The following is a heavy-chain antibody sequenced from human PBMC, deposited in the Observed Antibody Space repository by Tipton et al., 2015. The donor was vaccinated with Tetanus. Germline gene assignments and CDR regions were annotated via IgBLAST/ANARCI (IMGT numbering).Heavy chain of an antibody. V-gene: IGHV4-31*03. CDR2: ISNSGST. Sequence: TLSLTCTVSGGSISSDGAYWSWIRQHPGEGLEWIGYISNSGSTYYNPPLKSRVTISVDTSQKQISLKVNSVTAADTAVYYCARDRGDRGGYSFSHGMDDWGQATTVGVSS. CDR3: ARDRGDRGGYSFSHGMDD. D-gene: IGHD3-10*01. CDR1: GGSISSDGAY. J-gene: IGHJ6*02.